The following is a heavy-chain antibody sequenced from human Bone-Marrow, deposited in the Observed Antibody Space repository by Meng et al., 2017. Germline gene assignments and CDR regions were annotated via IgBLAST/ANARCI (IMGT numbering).Heavy chain of an antibody. Sequence: QVHLQESGSGLVKPSRTLSLTCTASDDSISSEIWWSWVRQPPGKGLEWIGEVYHRGDTNYNPYLKSRVDISVDKSKNQFYLSLFSVTAADTAVYYCGRDQGRELINHWGQGTLVTVSS. V-gene: IGHV4-4*02. CDR3: GRDQGRELINH. J-gene: IGHJ4*02. CDR1: DDSISSEIW. D-gene: IGHD1-7*01. CDR2: VYHRGDT.